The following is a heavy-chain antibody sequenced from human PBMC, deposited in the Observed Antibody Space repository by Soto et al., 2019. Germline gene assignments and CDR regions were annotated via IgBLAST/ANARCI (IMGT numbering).Heavy chain of an antibody. D-gene: IGHD2-2*01. V-gene: IGHV3-66*01. CDR2: IYSDGST. CDR3: ARDLRAPADYYFDS. CDR1: GFTFIDSY. J-gene: IGHJ4*02. Sequence: GGSLRLSCAGSGFTFIDSYMTWGRQAPGKGLEWVSLIYSDGSTNYADSVKGRFTISRDNSKNTLYLQMNSLRMEDTAMYFCARDLRAPADYYFDSWGQGTQVTVS.